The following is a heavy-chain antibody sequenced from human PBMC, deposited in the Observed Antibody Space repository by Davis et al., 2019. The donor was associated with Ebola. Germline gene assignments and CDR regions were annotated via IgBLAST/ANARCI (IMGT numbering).Heavy chain of an antibody. CDR3: ARESIVVVAATPYYYYGMDV. V-gene: IGHV1-46*01. CDR2: INPNDGRT. D-gene: IGHD2-15*01. Sequence: ASVKVSCKASGYTFTNYYMHWVRQAPGQGLEWMGMINPNDGRTIYAQKFQGRVTVTRDTSTTTVYMELSSLRSEDTAVYYCARESIVVVAATPYYYYGMDVWGKGTTVTVSS. CDR1: GYTFTNYY. J-gene: IGHJ6*04.